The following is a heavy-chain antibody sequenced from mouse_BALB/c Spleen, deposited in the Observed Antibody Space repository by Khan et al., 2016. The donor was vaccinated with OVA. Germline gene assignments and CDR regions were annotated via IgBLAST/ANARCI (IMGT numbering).Heavy chain of an antibody. CDR1: GFSLSNYG. V-gene: IGHV2-9*02. D-gene: IGHD1-3*01. Sequence: QVQLKQSGPGLVAPSQTLSITCTVSGFSLSNYGVHWVRQPPGKGLEWLGVIWAGGSTNHNSALMYRLSISKDDSTSQVFLKMNSLQTDDTAMYDCASAFYNGAWFAYWGQGTLVTVSA. CDR3: ASAFYNGAWFAY. J-gene: IGHJ3*01. CDR2: IWAGGST.